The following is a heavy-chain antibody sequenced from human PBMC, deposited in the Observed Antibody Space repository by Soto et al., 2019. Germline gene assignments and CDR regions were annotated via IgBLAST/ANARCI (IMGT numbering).Heavy chain of an antibody. V-gene: IGHV3-21*01. Sequence: PGGSLRLSCAASGFTFSSYSMNWVRQAPGKGLEWVSSISSSSSYIYYADSVKGRFTISRDNAKNSLYLQMNSLRAEDTAVYYCARGKDCYDSSGYADYWGQGTLVTVSS. D-gene: IGHD3-22*01. J-gene: IGHJ4*02. CDR2: ISSSSSYI. CDR1: GFTFSSYS. CDR3: ARGKDCYDSSGYADY.